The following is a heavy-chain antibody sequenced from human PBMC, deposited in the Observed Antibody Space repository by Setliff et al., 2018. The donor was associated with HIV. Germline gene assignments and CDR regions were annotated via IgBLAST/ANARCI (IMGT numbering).Heavy chain of an antibody. J-gene: IGHJ3*02. CDR1: GYTFTSYD. D-gene: IGHD2-2*01. V-gene: IGHV1-8*01. Sequence: AASVKVSCKASGYTFTSYDINWVRQATGQGLEWMGWMNPNSGNTGYAQKFQGRVTMTRNTSISTAYMELSSLRSDDTAVYYCARDLVASLTPAGFDAFDIWGQGTLVTVSS. CDR2: MNPNSGNT. CDR3: ARDLVASLTPAGFDAFDI.